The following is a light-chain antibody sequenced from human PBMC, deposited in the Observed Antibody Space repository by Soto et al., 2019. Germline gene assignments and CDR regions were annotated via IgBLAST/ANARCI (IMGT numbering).Light chain of an antibody. Sequence: QLVLTQPASVSGSPGQSIAISCIGTSSDVGAYDYVSWYQQHPDRAPKLMVYEVHNRPSGVSNRFSGSKSVNTATLTISGLQPEDEADYYCASHTSSNTRVFGTGTKLTVL. V-gene: IGLV2-14*03. CDR1: SSDVGAYDY. CDR3: ASHTSSNTRV. CDR2: EVH. J-gene: IGLJ1*01.